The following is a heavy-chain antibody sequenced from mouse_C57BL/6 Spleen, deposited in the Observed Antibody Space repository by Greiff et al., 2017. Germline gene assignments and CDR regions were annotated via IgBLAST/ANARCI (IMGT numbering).Heavy chain of an antibody. CDR1: GYTFTSYW. J-gene: IGHJ2*01. Sequence: VQLQQPGAELVKPGDSVKMSCKASGYTFTSYWITWVKQRPGQGLEWIGDIYPGSGSTNYNEKFKSKATLTVDTSSSTAYMQLSSLTSEDSAVYYCARVPYYGSTFDYWGQGTTLTVSS. CDR2: IYPGSGST. V-gene: IGHV1-55*01. CDR3: ARVPYYGSTFDY. D-gene: IGHD1-1*01.